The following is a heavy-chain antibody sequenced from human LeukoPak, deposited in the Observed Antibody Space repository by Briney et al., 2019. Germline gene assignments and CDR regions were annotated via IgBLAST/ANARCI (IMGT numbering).Heavy chain of an antibody. V-gene: IGHV4-61*01. CDR3: ARDYDYGGNEHAFDI. CDR1: GGSVSSGSYY. D-gene: IGHD4-23*01. Sequence: PSETLSLTCTVSGGSVSSGSYYWSWIRQPPGKGLEWIGYIYCSGSTNYNPSLKSRVTISVDTSKNQFSLKLSSVTAADTAVYYCARDYDYGGNEHAFDIWGQGTMVTVSS. J-gene: IGHJ3*02. CDR2: IYCSGST.